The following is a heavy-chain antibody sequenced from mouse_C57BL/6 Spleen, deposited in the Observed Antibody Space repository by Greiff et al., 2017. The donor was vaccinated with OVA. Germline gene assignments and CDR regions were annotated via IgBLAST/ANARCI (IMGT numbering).Heavy chain of an antibody. J-gene: IGHJ3*01. V-gene: IGHV1-64*01. CDR2: IHPNSGST. Sequence: VQLQQPGAELVKPGASVKLSCKASGYTFTSYWMHWVKQRPGQGLEWIGMIHPNSGSTNYNEKFKSKATLTVDKSASTAYMQLSSLTSEDSAVYYCARAYDYDWFAYWGQGTLVTVSA. CDR1: GYTFTSYW. CDR3: ARAYDYDWFAY. D-gene: IGHD2-4*01.